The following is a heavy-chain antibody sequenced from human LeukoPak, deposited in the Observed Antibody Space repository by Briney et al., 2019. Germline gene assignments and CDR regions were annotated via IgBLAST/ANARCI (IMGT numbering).Heavy chain of an antibody. V-gene: IGHV4-59*01. D-gene: IGHD3-3*01. Sequence: SETLSLTCTVSGDSISSYYWSWIRQPPGKGLEWIGYIYYSGSTNYNPSLKSRVTISVDTSKNQFSLKLSSVTAADTAVYYCARDRTIFGVAPSFDYWGQGTLVTVSS. CDR1: GDSISSYY. CDR2: IYYSGST. CDR3: ARDRTIFGVAPSFDY. J-gene: IGHJ4*02.